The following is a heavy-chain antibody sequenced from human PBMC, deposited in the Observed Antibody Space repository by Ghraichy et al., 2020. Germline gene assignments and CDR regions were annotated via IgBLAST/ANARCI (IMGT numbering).Heavy chain of an antibody. V-gene: IGHV3-21*01. D-gene: IGHD3-16*01. J-gene: IGHJ6*02. CDR2: ISRSGSYI. Sequence: GGCLRLSCAASGFSVSNYSMNWVRQAPGKGLKWVSAISRSGSYIYYADSVKGRFIISRDNAKNSVYLQMNSLRVEDTAVYYCAREPFGRGSSGMDVWGQGTTVTVSS. CDR3: AREPFGRGSSGMDV. CDR1: GFSVSNYS.